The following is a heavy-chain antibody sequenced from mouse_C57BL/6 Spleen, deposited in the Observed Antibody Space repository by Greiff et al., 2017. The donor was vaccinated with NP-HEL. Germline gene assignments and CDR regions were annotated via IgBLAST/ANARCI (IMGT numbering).Heavy chain of an antibody. CDR2: IYPGSGST. D-gene: IGHD1-1*01. Sequence: VQLQQPGAELVKPGASVKMSCKASGYTFTSYWITWVKQRPGHGLEWIGDIYPGSGSTNYNETFKSKATLTVDTSSSTAYMQLSSLTSEDSAVYYCASRTTGNAMDYWGQGTSVTVSS. V-gene: IGHV1-55*01. J-gene: IGHJ4*01. CDR1: GYTFTSYW. CDR3: ASRTTGNAMDY.